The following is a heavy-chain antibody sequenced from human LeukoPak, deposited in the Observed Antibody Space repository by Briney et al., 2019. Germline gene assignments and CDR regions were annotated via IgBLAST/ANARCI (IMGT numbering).Heavy chain of an antibody. V-gene: IGHV3-33*01. CDR2: IWHDGSNR. CDR1: GFIFSTYG. CDR3: VRVVTVSNTDPAFDI. J-gene: IGHJ3*02. D-gene: IGHD2-21*02. Sequence: PGRSLRLSCAASGFIFSTYGMHWVRQAPGKGLEWVAVIWHDGSNRHYADSVKGRFTISRDNPKSTLYLQMNSLRAEDTAVYYCVRVVTVSNTDPAFDIWGQGTLVTVSS.